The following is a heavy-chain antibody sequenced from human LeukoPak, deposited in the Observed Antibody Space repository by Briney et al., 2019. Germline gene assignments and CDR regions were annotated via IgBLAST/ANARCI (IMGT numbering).Heavy chain of an antibody. Sequence: GGSLRLSCAASGLTFTSHAMSWVRQAPGKGLEWVSGISGSGETMYYVDSVKGRFTISRDNAKNTLNLQMNSLRAEDTAVYYCTNGLGIRYYYGMDVWGHGTTVTVSS. D-gene: IGHD3-16*01. V-gene: IGHV3-23*01. CDR3: TNGLGIRYYYGMDV. J-gene: IGHJ6*02. CDR2: ISGSGETM. CDR1: GLTFTSHA.